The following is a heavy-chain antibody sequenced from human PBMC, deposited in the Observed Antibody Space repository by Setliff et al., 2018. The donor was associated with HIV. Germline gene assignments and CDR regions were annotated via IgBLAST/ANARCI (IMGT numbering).Heavy chain of an antibody. CDR1: GYTFTTYD. Sequence: ASVKVSCKASGYTFTTYDINWVRQATGQGLEWMGWMNPNSGNTGYAQKFRGRVTMTRNTSTSTAYMELSSLRFEDTAVYYCARIVRPSYYYYYMDVWGKGTTVTVSS. CDR3: ARIVRPSYYYYYMDV. V-gene: IGHV1-8*01. CDR2: MNPNSGNT. J-gene: IGHJ6*03. D-gene: IGHD3-10*02.